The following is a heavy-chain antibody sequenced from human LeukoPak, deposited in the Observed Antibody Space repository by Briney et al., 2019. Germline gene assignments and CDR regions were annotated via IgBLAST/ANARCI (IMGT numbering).Heavy chain of an antibody. V-gene: IGHV3-49*04. CDR3: TRDGPHYYDSSVPDY. Sequence: GGSLRLSCTASGFTFGDYAMSWVRQAPGKGLEWVGFIRSKAYGGTTEYAASVKGRFTISRDDSKSIAYLQMNSLKTEDTAVYYCTRDGPHYYDSSVPDYWGQGTLVTVSS. J-gene: IGHJ4*02. CDR2: IRSKAYGGTT. D-gene: IGHD3-22*01. CDR1: GFTFGDYA.